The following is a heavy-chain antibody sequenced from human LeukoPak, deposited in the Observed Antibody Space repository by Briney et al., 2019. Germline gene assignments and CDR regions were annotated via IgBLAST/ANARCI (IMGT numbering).Heavy chain of an antibody. CDR1: GGSFSGYY. Sequence: PSETLSLTCAVYGGSFSGYYWSWIHQPPGKGLEWIGEINHSGSTNYNPSLKSRVTISVDTSKNQFSLKLSSVTAADTAVYYCARRPIAVAGKGAFDIWGQGTMVTVSS. CDR2: INHSGST. D-gene: IGHD6-19*01. V-gene: IGHV4-34*01. J-gene: IGHJ3*02. CDR3: ARRPIAVAGKGAFDI.